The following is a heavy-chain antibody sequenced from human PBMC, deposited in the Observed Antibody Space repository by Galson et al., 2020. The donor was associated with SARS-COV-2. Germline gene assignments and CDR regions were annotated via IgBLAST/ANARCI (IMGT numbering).Heavy chain of an antibody. CDR2: ISGSGDST. J-gene: IGHJ4*02. Sequence: GGSLRLSCAVSGFNFRSTFSHYAMSWVRQVPGKGLEWVSAISGSGDSTFYSDSVKGRFTISRDDSKNTLYLQMNSLRAEDTAVYYCAKRGDGDYGSGSFFDYWGQGTLVTVSS. CDR3: AKRGDGDYGSGSFFDY. D-gene: IGHD3-10*01. V-gene: IGHV3-23*01. CDR1: GFNFRSTFSHYA.